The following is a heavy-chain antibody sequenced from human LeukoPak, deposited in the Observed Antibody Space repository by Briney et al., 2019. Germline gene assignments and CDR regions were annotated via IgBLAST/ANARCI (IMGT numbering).Heavy chain of an antibody. Sequence: SETLSLTCTVSGYSISSGYYWGWIRQPPGKGLEWIGSIYHSGSTHYNPSLKSRVTISVDTSKNQFSLKLSSVTAADTAVYYCARRPIAAAGTPLPIVYGPWGQGTLVTVSS. CDR1: GYSISSGYY. V-gene: IGHV4-38-2*02. D-gene: IGHD6-13*01. CDR2: IYHSGST. J-gene: IGHJ5*02. CDR3: ARRPIAAAGTPLPIVYGP.